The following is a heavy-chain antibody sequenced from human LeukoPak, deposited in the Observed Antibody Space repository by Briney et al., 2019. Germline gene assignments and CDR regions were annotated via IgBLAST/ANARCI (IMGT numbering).Heavy chain of an antibody. Sequence: SETLSLTCTVSGGSISSSSYYWGWIRQPPGKGLEWIGSIYYSGSTYYNPSLKSRVTISVDTSKNQFSLKLSSVTAADTAVYYCAREGGYYDSSGYYPLDYWGQGTLVTVSS. CDR2: IYYSGST. V-gene: IGHV4-39*02. J-gene: IGHJ4*02. D-gene: IGHD3-22*01. CDR3: AREGGYYDSSGYYPLDY. CDR1: GGSISSSSYY.